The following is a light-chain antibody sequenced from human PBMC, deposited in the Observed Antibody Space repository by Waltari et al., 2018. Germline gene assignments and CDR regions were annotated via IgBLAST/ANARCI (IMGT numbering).Light chain of an antibody. CDR2: GAS. CDR3: HQYGSSPQT. J-gene: IGKJ2*01. V-gene: IGKV3-20*01. Sequence: EIVLTQSPGTLSLSPGERATLSCRASQSVSSSYVAWYQQKPGQAPRLLIYGASSRATGIPDRCSGSGSGTDFTLTISRLEPEDFAVYYCHQYGSSPQTFGQGTKLEIK. CDR1: QSVSSSY.